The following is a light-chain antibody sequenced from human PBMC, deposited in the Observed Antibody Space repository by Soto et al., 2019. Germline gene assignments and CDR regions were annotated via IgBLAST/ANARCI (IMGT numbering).Light chain of an antibody. V-gene: IGKV3-15*01. Sequence: EIVMTQSPATLSVSPGERATLSCRASQSVGSNLAWYQQKPGQAPRLLIYGASTRATGIPARFSGSGSGTEFTLTISSLQSADFAVYYCQQYNNWPPGATFGPGTKVDIK. CDR1: QSVGSN. J-gene: IGKJ3*01. CDR3: QQYNNWPPGAT. CDR2: GAS.